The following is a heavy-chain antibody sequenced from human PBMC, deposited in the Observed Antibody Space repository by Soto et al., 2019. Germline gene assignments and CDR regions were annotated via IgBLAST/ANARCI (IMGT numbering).Heavy chain of an antibody. V-gene: IGHV3-9*01. CDR1: GFTFEDYA. CDR2: ISWNGGDI. Sequence: GGSLRLSCAASGFTFEDYAMHWVRQAPGKGLEWVSGISWNGGDIGYADSVKGRFTISRDNAKNSLYLHMSSLRPEDTALYYYTKGTLLAPFDSWGQGTLVTV. J-gene: IGHJ4*02. CDR3: TKGTLLAPFDS.